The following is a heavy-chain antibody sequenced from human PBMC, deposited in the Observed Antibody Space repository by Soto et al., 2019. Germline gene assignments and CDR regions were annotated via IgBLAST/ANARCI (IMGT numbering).Heavy chain of an antibody. CDR1: GGSISSVGYY. CDR3: AIEVGDLGTRFDP. V-gene: IGHV4-31*01. CDR2: ISYSGIT. Sequence: QVQLQESGPGLVKPSQTLSLTCTVSGGSISSVGYYWNWIRQHPGKDLEWVGYISYSGITHHNPSLKSPLFMSVDTSKNQFSLKLSSVTAADTAVYYCAIEVGDLGTRFDPWGQGTLVTVSS. J-gene: IGHJ5*02. D-gene: IGHD1-26*01.